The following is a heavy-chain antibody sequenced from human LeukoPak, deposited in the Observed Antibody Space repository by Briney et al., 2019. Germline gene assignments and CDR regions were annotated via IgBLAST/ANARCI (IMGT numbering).Heavy chain of an antibody. Sequence: SETLSHTCTVSGGASSNYHWCWIRQPPGEGLEWIAYLHYSGSTNYNPSLKSRVTTSVDASKNQFSLNLSSVTAADTAVYYCARSIAATRSKNGYWGQGTLVTVSS. CDR3: ARSIAATRSKNGY. D-gene: IGHD6-13*01. V-gene: IGHV4-59*08. CDR1: GGASSNYH. J-gene: IGHJ4*02. CDR2: LHYSGST.